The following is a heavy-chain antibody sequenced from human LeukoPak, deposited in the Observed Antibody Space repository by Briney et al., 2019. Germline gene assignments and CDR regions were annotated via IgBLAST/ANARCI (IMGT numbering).Heavy chain of an antibody. CDR3: ARGMGYCTSTACYAFPFDY. V-gene: IGHV4-39*07. D-gene: IGHD2-2*01. J-gene: IGHJ4*02. Sequence: PSETLSLTCTVSDGSISSKTYYWGWIRQPPGKGLEWIGNIYYSGSTYYNPSLKSRVTISVDTSKNQFSLKLTSVTAADTAVYYCARGMGYCTSTACYAFPFDYWGQGTLVTVSS. CDR1: DGSISSKTYY. CDR2: IYYSGST.